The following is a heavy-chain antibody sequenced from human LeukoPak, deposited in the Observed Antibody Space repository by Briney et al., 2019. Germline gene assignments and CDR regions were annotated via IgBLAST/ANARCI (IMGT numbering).Heavy chain of an antibody. CDR1: GFTFSSSG. V-gene: IGHV3-30*02. CDR2: IRYDGNNK. J-gene: IGHJ4*02. Sequence: GGSLRLSCAASGFTFSSSGMHWVRQAPGKGLEWVAFIRYDGNNKYYADSVKGRFTISRDNPKNRLYLQMNSLRAEDTAVYHCARDLTGTGDYWGQGTLVTVSS. CDR3: ARDLTGTGDY. D-gene: IGHD1-1*01.